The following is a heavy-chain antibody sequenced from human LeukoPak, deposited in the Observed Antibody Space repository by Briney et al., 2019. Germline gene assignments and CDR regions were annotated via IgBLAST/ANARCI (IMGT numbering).Heavy chain of an antibody. D-gene: IGHD3-22*01. CDR2: ISGSGGST. J-gene: IGHJ4*02. Sequence: GGSLRLPCAASGFTFSSYAMSWVRQAPGKGLEWVSAISGSGGSTYYADSVKGWFTISRDNSKNTLYLQMNSLRAEDTAVYYCAKDRPDYYDSSGYFDYWGQGTLVTVSS. CDR1: GFTFSSYA. CDR3: AKDRPDYYDSSGYFDY. V-gene: IGHV3-23*01.